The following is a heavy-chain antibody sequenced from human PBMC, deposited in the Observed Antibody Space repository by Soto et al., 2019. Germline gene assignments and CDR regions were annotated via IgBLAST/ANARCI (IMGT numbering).Heavy chain of an antibody. CDR1: GYTFTSYD. J-gene: IGHJ4*02. V-gene: IGHV1-8*01. Sequence: QVQLVQSGAEVKKPGASVKVSCKASGYTFTSYDINWVRQATGQGLEWMGWMNPNSGNTGYAQKFQGRXTXTLXTAISNAYMELSSLRSEDTAGYYCARTLYGDNVDYWGQGTLVTVSS. CDR3: ARTLYGDNVDY. D-gene: IGHD4-17*01. CDR2: MNPNSGNT.